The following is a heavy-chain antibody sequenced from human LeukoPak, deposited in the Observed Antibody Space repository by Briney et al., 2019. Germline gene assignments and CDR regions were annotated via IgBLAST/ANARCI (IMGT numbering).Heavy chain of an antibody. D-gene: IGHD4-17*01. J-gene: IGHJ4*02. V-gene: IGHV3-23*01. CDR1: GFAFSNYA. Sequence: GGSLRLSCTTSGFAFSNYAMNWVRQAPGKGLEWVSAISGSGGSTYYADSVKGRFTISRDNSKNTLYLQMNSLRAEDTAVYYCAKFYYGDRKNADYWGQGTLVTVSS. CDR3: AKFYYGDRKNADY. CDR2: ISGSGGST.